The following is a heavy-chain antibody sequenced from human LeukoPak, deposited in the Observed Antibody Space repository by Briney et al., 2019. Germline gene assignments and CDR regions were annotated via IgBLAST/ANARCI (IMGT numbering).Heavy chain of an antibody. Sequence: GASVKVSCKASGCTFTNYYMYWVRQAPGQGLEWMGWISPNSGGTKYAQKFQGRVTMTRDTSISTAHMELSRLTSDDTAMYYCARAGRDCSGTSCYTWVDYWGQGTLVTVSS. CDR1: GCTFTNYY. CDR3: ARAGRDCSGTSCYTWVDY. D-gene: IGHD2-2*02. J-gene: IGHJ4*02. CDR2: ISPNSGGT. V-gene: IGHV1-2*02.